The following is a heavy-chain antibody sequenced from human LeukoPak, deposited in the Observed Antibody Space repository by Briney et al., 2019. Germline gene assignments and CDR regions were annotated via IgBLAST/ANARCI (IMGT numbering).Heavy chain of an antibody. J-gene: IGHJ3*02. V-gene: IGHV5-51*01. Sequence: KLGESLKISCKGSGYSFTSYRIGWVRQMPGKGLEWMGIIYPGDSDTRYSPSFQGQVTISADKSISTAYLQWSSLKASDTAMYYCARLVYYDSSGYYSYDAFDIWGQGTMVTVSS. CDR1: GYSFTSYR. CDR3: ARLVYYDSSGYYSYDAFDI. D-gene: IGHD3-22*01. CDR2: IYPGDSDT.